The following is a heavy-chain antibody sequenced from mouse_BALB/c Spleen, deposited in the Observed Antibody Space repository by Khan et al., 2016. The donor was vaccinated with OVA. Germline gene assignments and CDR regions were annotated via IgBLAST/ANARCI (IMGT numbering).Heavy chain of an antibody. Sequence: VQLQQPGPELVKPGASVKMSCKASGYTFTSYVIHWVKQKPGQGLEWIGYIYPYNDDTKYNEKFKGKATLTSDKSSSTAYMELRSLTSEDSAGYYGARNDRHDVYFDCWGQGTTLTVSS. V-gene: IGHV1S136*01. D-gene: IGHD2-14*01. CDR1: GYTFTSYV. CDR2: IYPYNDDT. J-gene: IGHJ2*01. CDR3: ARNDRHDVYFDC.